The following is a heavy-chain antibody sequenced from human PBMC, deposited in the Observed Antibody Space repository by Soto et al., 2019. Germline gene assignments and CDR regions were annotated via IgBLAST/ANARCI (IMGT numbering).Heavy chain of an antibody. J-gene: IGHJ5*01. D-gene: IGHD3-16*01. V-gene: IGHV3-30-3*01. CDR3: VKGGWLDF. Sequence: GGSLRLSCAASGFTFSNYILHWVRQAPGKGLEWVAMILHDGTNRYYADAVKGRFTSSRDNSKYTLYLQMNSLTAEDTAVYACVKGGWLDFWGQGTLVTVSS. CDR1: GFTFSNYI. CDR2: ILHDGTNR.